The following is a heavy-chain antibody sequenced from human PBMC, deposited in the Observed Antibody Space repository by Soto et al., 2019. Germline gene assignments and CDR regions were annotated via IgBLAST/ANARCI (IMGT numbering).Heavy chain of an antibody. Sequence: SETPALTFTVSGASISSSYYSWGWVRQSPGKGLEWIGNISYSGSTYYNPSLKSRVSLSVDTSKSQFSLTLNFVTAADTAVYYCATPSSVMTASGIVYWGQGTLVTVSS. CDR3: ATPSSVMTASGIVY. V-gene: IGHV4-39*05. J-gene: IGHJ4*02. D-gene: IGHD6-13*01. CDR1: GASISSSYYS. CDR2: ISYSGST.